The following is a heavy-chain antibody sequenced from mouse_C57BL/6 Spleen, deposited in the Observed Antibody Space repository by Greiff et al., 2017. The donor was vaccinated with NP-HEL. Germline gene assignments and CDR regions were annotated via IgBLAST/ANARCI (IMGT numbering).Heavy chain of an antibody. D-gene: IGHD1-1*01. CDR2: INPNNSYT. CDR1: GYTFTDYY. J-gene: IGHJ2*01. CDR3: AREGLVRGFDY. Sequence: VQLQQSGPELVKPGASVKIPCKASGYTFTDYYMDWVKQSHGKSLEWIGDINPNNSYTTYNQKFKGKSTLTVDKSSSTAYMQLRSLTSEDTAVYCCAREGLVRGFDYWGQGTTLTVSS. V-gene: IGHV1-18*01.